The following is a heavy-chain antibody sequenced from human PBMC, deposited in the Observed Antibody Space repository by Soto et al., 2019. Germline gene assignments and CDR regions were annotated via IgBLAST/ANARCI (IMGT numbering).Heavy chain of an antibody. D-gene: IGHD1-26*01. J-gene: IGHJ4*02. CDR3: ALGHLVMVGGNPGLDC. V-gene: IGHV1-2*02. Sequence: QVQLVQSGAEVKETGASVKVSCRASGYRFTGYYMHWGRQAPGEGLEWMGWINPKNAGTNLAQEFEGRVTMTRDTSTKTVYMELSSLRSDDAAEYFCALGHLVMVGGNPGLDCWGQGTLVTVSS. CDR1: GYRFTGYY. CDR2: INPKNAGT.